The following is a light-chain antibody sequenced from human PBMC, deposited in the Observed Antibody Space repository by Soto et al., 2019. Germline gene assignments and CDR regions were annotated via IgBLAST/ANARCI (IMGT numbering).Light chain of an antibody. Sequence: QSVLTQPPSVSGAPGQRVTISCTGSSSNIGAGYDVHWYQQLPGTAPKLLIYANSNRPSGVPDRLSGSKSGTSASLAITGLQAEDEADYYCQSYDSSLSGVVFGGGTKLTGL. CDR2: ANS. CDR3: QSYDSSLSGVV. CDR1: SSNIGAGYD. V-gene: IGLV1-40*01. J-gene: IGLJ2*01.